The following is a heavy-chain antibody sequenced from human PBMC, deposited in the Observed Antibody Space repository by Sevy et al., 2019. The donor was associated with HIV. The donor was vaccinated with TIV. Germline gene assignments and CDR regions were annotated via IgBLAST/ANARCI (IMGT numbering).Heavy chain of an antibody. Sequence: ASVKVSCKATGYTFNIYGISWVRQAPGQGLEWMGWISPYTGNTNYEQKLQGRVTMTTDTSTSTAYMDLRSLGSDDTAVYYCARDRQEGYFDYWGQGTLVTVSS. V-gene: IGHV1-18*01. CDR3: ARDRQEGYFDY. J-gene: IGHJ4*02. CDR1: GYTFNIYG. CDR2: ISPYTGNT.